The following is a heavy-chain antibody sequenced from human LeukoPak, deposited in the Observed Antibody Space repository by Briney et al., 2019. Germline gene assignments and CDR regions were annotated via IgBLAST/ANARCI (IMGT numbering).Heavy chain of an antibody. J-gene: IGHJ4*02. CDR2: IWYNGNNK. V-gene: IGHV3-33*01. Sequence: PGRSLRLSCAAPGFTFSTYGMHWVRQAPGKGLEWASDIWYNGNNKYYADSVKGRFTISRDNSKETVYLQMNSLRVEDTAVYYCAREEGADGTSGINSWGQGTLVIVSS. CDR3: AREEGADGTSGINS. D-gene: IGHD4-23*01. CDR1: GFTFSTYG.